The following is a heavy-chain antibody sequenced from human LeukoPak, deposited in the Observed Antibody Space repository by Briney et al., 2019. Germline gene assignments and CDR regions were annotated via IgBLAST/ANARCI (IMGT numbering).Heavy chain of an antibody. V-gene: IGHV3-23*01. CDR3: AKGGGDSYHPYYFDY. CDR1: GFTFSSYA. J-gene: IGHJ4*02. D-gene: IGHD2-21*02. Sequence: GGSLRLSCAASGFTFSSYAMSWVRQAPGKGLEWVSAISGSGGSTYYADSVKGRFTISRDNSKNTLYLQMNSLRAEDTAVYYCAKGGGDSYHPYYFDYWGQGTLVTVSS. CDR2: ISGSGGST.